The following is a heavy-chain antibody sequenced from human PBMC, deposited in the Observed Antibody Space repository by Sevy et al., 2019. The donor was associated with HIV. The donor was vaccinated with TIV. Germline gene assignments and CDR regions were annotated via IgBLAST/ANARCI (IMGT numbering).Heavy chain of an antibody. V-gene: IGHV4-34*01. Sequence: SETLSLTCAVYGGSFSGYYWSWIRQPPGKGLEWIGEINHSGSNNYNPSLKSRVTISVDTSKNQFALKLSSVTAADTAVYYCARGLPRLVAAAGTGGWFDPWGQGTLVTVSS. CDR1: GGSFSGYY. CDR3: ARGLPRLVAAAGTGGWFDP. D-gene: IGHD6-13*01. J-gene: IGHJ5*02. CDR2: INHSGSN.